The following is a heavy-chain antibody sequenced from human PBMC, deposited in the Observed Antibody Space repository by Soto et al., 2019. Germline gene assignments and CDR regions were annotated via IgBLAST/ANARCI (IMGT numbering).Heavy chain of an antibody. CDR2: ISYDGSNK. D-gene: IGHD2-15*01. CDR3: ARQRVDDYYYTDV. V-gene: IGHV3-30*03. J-gene: IGHJ6*03. Sequence: GGSLRLSCAASGFTFSSYGMHWLRQSPGKGLEWVAVISYDGSNKYYADSVKGRFTISRDNSKNQFSLKLSSVTAADSALYYCARQRVDDYYYTDVWGKGTTDTVS. CDR1: GFTFSSYG.